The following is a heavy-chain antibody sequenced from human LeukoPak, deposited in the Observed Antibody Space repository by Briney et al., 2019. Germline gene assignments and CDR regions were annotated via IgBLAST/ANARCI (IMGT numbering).Heavy chain of an antibody. CDR3: ARGPFHSSRLDY. V-gene: IGHV4-34*01. CDR1: GGSFSGYY. D-gene: IGHD6-13*01. CDR2: TNHSGST. J-gene: IGHJ4*02. Sequence: SETLSLTCAVYGGSFSGYYWSWIRQPPGKGLEWIGETNHSGSTNYNPSLKSRVTISVDTSKNQFSLKLSSVTAADTAVYYCARGPFHSSRLDYWGQGTLVTVSS.